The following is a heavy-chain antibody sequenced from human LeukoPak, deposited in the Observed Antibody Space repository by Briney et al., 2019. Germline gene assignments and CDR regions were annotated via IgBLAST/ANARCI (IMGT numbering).Heavy chain of an antibody. CDR2: ISGSGGST. CDR3: ARDSRVYYYGSGIAPGAFDI. J-gene: IGHJ3*02. D-gene: IGHD3-10*01. Sequence: GGSLRLSCAASGFTFSSYGMSWVRQAPGKGLEWVSAISGSGGSTYYADSVKGRFTISRDNSKDTLYLQMNSLRAEDTAVYYCARDSRVYYYGSGIAPGAFDIWGQGTMVTVSS. V-gene: IGHV3-23*01. CDR1: GFTFSSYG.